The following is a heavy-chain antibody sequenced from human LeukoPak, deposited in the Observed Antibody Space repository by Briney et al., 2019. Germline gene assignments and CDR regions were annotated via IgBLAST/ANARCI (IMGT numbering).Heavy chain of an antibody. CDR1: GFTFSSYA. V-gene: IGHV3-30*04. CDR3: ARSIQFGFRFDP. D-gene: IGHD3-16*01. Sequence: HPGGSLRLSCAASGFTFSSYAMHWVRQAPGKGLEGVAVISYDGSNKYYADSVKGRFTISRDNSKNTLYLQMNSLTAEDTAVYYCARSIQFGFRFDPRGQGTLVTVSS. CDR2: ISYDGSNK. J-gene: IGHJ5*02.